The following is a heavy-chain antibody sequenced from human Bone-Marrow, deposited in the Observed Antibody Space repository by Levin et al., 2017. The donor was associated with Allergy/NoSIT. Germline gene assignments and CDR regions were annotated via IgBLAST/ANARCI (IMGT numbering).Heavy chain of an antibody. Sequence: ASVKVSCKASGYTFTSYDINWVRQATGQGLEWMGWMNPNSGNTGYAQKFQGRVTMTRNTSISTAYMELSSLRSEDTAVYYCARGQYYYDSSGYYLPFDYWGQGTLVTVSS. D-gene: IGHD3-22*01. CDR1: GYTFTSYD. V-gene: IGHV1-8*01. CDR2: MNPNSGNT. J-gene: IGHJ4*02. CDR3: ARGQYYYDSSGYYLPFDY.